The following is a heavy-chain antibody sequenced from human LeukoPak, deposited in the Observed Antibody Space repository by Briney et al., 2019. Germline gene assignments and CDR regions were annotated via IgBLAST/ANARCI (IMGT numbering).Heavy chain of an antibody. CDR1: GFTFSGYG. D-gene: IGHD2-2*02. J-gene: IGHJ4*02. V-gene: IGHV3-30*18. Sequence: GGSLRLSCAASGFTFSGYGMHWVRQAPGKGLEWVATISSDGSNKNYADSVKGRFTISRDNSKNTLYLQMNSLRAEDTAVYYCAKDQGSTSCYMDYWGQGTLVTVSS. CDR3: AKDQGSTSCYMDY. CDR2: ISSDGSNK.